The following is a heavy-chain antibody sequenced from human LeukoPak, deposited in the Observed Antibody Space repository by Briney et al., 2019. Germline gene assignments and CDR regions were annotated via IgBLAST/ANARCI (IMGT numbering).Heavy chain of an antibody. CDR2: ISGSGGST. CDR1: GFTFSSYA. D-gene: IGHD3-9*01. J-gene: IGHJ4*02. V-gene: IGHV3-23*01. CDR3: AKGPHWDILTGYGY. Sequence: GGSLRLSCAASGFTFSSYAMSWVRQAPGKGLEWVSAISGSGGSTYYADSVKGRFTISRDNSKNTLYLQMNSLRAEDTAVYYCAKGPHWDILTGYGYWGQGTLVTVSS.